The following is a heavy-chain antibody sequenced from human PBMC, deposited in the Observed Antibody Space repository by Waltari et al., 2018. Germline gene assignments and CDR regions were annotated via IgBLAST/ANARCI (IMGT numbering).Heavy chain of an antibody. J-gene: IGHJ6*02. CDR3: ARDILGGEGMDV. D-gene: IGHD3-16*01. CDR1: GFTFSSYE. V-gene: IGHV3-48*03. CDR2: ISSSGSTI. Sequence: EVQLVESGGGLVQPGGSLRLSCAASGFTFSSYEMNWVRQAPGKGLEWVSYISSSGSTIYYGDSVKGRFNIPRDNAKNSLYLQRNSLRAEDTAVYYCARDILGGEGMDVWGQGTTVTVSS.